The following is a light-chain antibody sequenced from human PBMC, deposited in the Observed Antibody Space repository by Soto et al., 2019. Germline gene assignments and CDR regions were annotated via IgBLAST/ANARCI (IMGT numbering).Light chain of an antibody. V-gene: IGLV2-23*01. CDR3: CSYAGSSSYV. CDR2: EGS. J-gene: IGLJ1*01. CDR1: SSDVGGYNL. Sequence: QSALTQPDSVSGSPGQSITISCTGSSSDVGGYNLVSWYQHHPGKAPKLIIYEGSQRPSGVSNRFFGSKSGNTASLTISGLQAEDEADYHCCSYAGSSSYVFGTGTKLTVL.